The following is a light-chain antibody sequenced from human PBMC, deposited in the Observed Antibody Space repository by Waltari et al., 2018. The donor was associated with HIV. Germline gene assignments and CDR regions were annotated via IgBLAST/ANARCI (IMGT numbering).Light chain of an antibody. CDR3: YSAADKNVL. CDR1: ALAKQY. Sequence: SYELTQPSSVSVSPGQTARITCSGAALAKQYARWVQQKPGQAPIRFIYKDTVRPSGIPERFSGSSSGTTVTLTISGAQVEDEADYFCYSAADKNVLFGGGTKLTVL. V-gene: IGLV3-27*01. CDR2: KDT. J-gene: IGLJ2*01.